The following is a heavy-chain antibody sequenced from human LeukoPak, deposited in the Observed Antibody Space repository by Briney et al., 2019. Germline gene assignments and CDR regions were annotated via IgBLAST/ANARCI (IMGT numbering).Heavy chain of an antibody. CDR3: TRGAGWLIDY. CDR1: GGSISDYY. Sequence: SGPTLAKPSETLSLTCTVSGGSISDYYRGWIRQPPGKGLEWIGYFYNSGSSTYNPSLKSRVTISVDTSKEQFSLKVNSVTAADTAVYYCTRGAGWLIDYWGQGILVTVSS. CDR2: FYNSGSS. D-gene: IGHD3-16*01. J-gene: IGHJ4*02. V-gene: IGHV4-59*01.